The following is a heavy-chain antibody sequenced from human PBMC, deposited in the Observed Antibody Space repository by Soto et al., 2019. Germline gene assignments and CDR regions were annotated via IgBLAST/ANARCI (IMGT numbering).Heavy chain of an antibody. Sequence: PSQTLSLTCVISRDSVSSNSAAWNWIRQSPSRGLEWLGRTYYRSKWYNDYAVSVKSRITINPDTSKNQFSLQLNSVTPEDTAVYYCARVPNPFRLKIGYEDAFEVWGQGTMVTVSS. CDR1: RDSVSSNSAA. D-gene: IGHD5-12*01. V-gene: IGHV6-1*01. CDR3: ARVPNPFRLKIGYEDAFEV. J-gene: IGHJ3*01. CDR2: TYYRSKWYN.